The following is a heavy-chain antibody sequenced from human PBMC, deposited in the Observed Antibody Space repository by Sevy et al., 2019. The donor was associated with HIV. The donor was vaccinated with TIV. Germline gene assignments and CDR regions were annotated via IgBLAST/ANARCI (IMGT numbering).Heavy chain of an antibody. D-gene: IGHD6-19*01. Sequence: GGFLRLSCAASGFSFNGYGMHWVRQAPGKGLEWLAVIWYEGTNRDYAASVKGRFTISRDNSKNRLFLQMNSLRAEDTTVYYYARESLAVAGIGYFFHSWGQGTLVTVSS. V-gene: IGHV3-33*01. CDR1: GFSFNGYG. CDR2: IWYEGTNR. CDR3: ARESLAVAGIGYFFHS. J-gene: IGHJ4*02.